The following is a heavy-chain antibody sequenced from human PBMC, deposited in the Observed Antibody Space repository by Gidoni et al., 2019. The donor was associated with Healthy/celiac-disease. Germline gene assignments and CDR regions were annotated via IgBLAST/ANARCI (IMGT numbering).Heavy chain of an antibody. CDR1: GGSISSYY. D-gene: IGHD6-19*01. V-gene: IGHV4-59*08. CDR2: IYYSGST. CDR3: ARFKDSSGCEY. Sequence: QVQLQESGPGLVKPSETLSLTCTVSGGSISSYYWSWIRQPPGKGLEWIGYIYYSGSTNYNPSLKSRVTISVDTSKNQFSLKLSSVTAADTAVYYCARFKDSSGCEYWGQGTLVTVSS. J-gene: IGHJ4*02.